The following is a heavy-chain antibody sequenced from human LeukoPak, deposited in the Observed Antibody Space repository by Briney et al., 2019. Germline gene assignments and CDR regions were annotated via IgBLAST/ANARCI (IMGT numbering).Heavy chain of an antibody. CDR2: INHSGST. V-gene: IGHV4-34*01. Sequence: SETLSLTCAVYGGSFSGYYWSWIRQPPGKGLEWIGEINHSGSTNYNPSLKSRVTISVDTSKNQFSLKLSSVTAADTAVYYCAAPSLDYWGQGTLVTVSS. J-gene: IGHJ4*02. CDR1: GGSFSGYY. CDR3: AAPSLDY.